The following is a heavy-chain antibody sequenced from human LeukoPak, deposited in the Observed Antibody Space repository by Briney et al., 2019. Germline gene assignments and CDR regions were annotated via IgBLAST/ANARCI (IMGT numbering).Heavy chain of an antibody. Sequence: GGGLKISFQGSGCSFTSYLIGWVRQMPGRGREWMGIIYPGDSATRYSPSFQGQVTISADKSISTAYLQWSSLKASDTAMYYCASPGFHYDAFDIWGQGTMVTVSS. J-gene: IGHJ3*02. V-gene: IGHV5-51*01. CDR3: ASPGFHYDAFDI. CDR2: IYPGDSAT. CDR1: GCSFTSYL. D-gene: IGHD1-14*01.